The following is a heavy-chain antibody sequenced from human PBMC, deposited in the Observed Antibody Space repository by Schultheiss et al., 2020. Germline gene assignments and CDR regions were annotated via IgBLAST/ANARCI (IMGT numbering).Heavy chain of an antibody. CDR3: ARGDAYCGGDCHGIDY. CDR1: GFTFTSSA. Sequence: SVKVSCKASGFTFTSSAVQWVRQARGQRLEWIGWIVVGSGNTNYAQKFQERVTITRDMSTSTAYMELSSLRSEDTAVYYCARGDAYCGGDCHGIDYWGQGSLVTVSS. D-gene: IGHD2-21*02. CDR2: IVVGSGNT. J-gene: IGHJ4*02. V-gene: IGHV1-58*01.